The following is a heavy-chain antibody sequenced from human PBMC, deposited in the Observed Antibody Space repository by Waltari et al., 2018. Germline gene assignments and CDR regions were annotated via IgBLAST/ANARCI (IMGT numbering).Heavy chain of an antibody. D-gene: IGHD1-20*01. V-gene: IGHV4-61*01. Sequence: QVQLQESGPGLVKPSETLSLTCTVSGGSVSSGSYYWSWIRQPPGKGLEWIGYIYYRGSTNHHPSLKSRVTISVDTSKNQFSLKLSSVTAADTAVYYCARFNWNEVYYYGMDVWGQGTTVTVSS. CDR2: IYYRGST. J-gene: IGHJ6*02. CDR1: GGSVSSGSYY. CDR3: ARFNWNEVYYYGMDV.